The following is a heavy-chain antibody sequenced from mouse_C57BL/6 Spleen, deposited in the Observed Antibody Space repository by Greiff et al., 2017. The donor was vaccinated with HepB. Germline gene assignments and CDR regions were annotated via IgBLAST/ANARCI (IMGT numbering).Heavy chain of an antibody. J-gene: IGHJ1*03. D-gene: IGHD4-1*01. CDR3: ARKIWDDWYFDV. CDR1: GYAFSSSW. CDR2: IYPGDGDT. Sequence: QVQLQQSGPELVKPGASVKISCKASGYAFSSSWMNWVKQRPGKGLEWIGRIYPGDGDTNYNGKFKGKATLTADKSSSTAYMQLSSLTSEDSAVYFCARKIWDDWYFDVWGTGTTVTVSS. V-gene: IGHV1-82*01.